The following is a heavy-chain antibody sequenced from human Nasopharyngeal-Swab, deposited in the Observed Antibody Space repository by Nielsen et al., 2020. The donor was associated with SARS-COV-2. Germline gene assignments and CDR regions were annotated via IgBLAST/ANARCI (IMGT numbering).Heavy chain of an antibody. D-gene: IGHD1-1*01. V-gene: IGHV3-49*03. CDR3: TRVPGFGTYYYYYMDV. J-gene: IGHJ6*03. CDR2: IRSKAYGGTT. CDR1: GFTFGDYA. Sequence: GSLRLSCTASGFTFGDYAMSWFRQAPGKGLEWVGFIRSKAYGGTTEYAASVKGRFTISRDDSKSIAYLQMNSLKTEDTAVYYCTRVPGFGTYYYYYMDVWGKGTTVTVSS.